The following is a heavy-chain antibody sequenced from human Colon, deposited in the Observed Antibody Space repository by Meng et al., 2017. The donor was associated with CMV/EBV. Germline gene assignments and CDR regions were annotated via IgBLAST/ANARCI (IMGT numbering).Heavy chain of an antibody. D-gene: IGHD6-6*01. CDR2: IKQDGSEK. CDR1: GFDFSSHW. Sequence: GGPLRLSCAASGFDFSSHWMNWVRQAPGKGLEWVANIKQDGSEKNYMDSVKGRFTISRDNAQNSLSLQMNSLRVEDTAIYYCMTPTGSSDYWGQGTLVTVSS. CDR3: MTPTGSSDY. V-gene: IGHV3-7*01. J-gene: IGHJ4*02.